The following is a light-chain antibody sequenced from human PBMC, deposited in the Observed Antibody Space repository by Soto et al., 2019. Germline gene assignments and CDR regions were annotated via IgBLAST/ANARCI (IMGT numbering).Light chain of an antibody. CDR1: QSVTTY. J-gene: IGKJ2*01. CDR2: DAS. CDR3: QHRGNVPRT. Sequence: EIVLTQSPATLSLSPGERATLSCRASQSVTTYLSWYQQKPGQAPRLLIYDASNRATDIPARFSGSGSGTDFTLTITSLEPEDFAVYYCQHRGNVPRTFGQGTKLEIK. V-gene: IGKV3-11*01.